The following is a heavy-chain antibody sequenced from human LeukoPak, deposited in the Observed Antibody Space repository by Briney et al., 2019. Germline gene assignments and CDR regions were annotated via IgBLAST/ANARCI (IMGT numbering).Heavy chain of an antibody. V-gene: IGHV3-23*01. CDR3: TREKEGYNFGLDHYYYYMDV. CDR1: GFTFNKYA. J-gene: IGHJ6*03. Sequence: TGGSLRLSCTASGFTFNKYAMRWVRQAPGKGLEWGSDITDSRGTYYSDSVKGRFTISRDSSKNTVFLQMHSLRVDDTVVYYCTREKEGYNFGLDHYYYYMDVWGKGTTVTVSS. D-gene: IGHD5-18*01. CDR2: ITDSRGT.